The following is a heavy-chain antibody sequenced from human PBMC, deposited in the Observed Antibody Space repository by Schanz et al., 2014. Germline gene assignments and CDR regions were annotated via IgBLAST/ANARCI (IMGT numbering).Heavy chain of an antibody. J-gene: IGHJ5*02. Sequence: QVQLQESGPGLVKPSETLSLTCTVSGGSVSTYKWGWIRQPPGKGLEYIGLISYGGLSDYNPSLKSRVTISLDTSKNQFSLNLNSVTAADTAVYYCARESVSRTRLFEPWGQGTLVTVSS. V-gene: IGHV4-59*02. CDR2: ISYGGLS. CDR1: GGSVSTYK. D-gene: IGHD3-3*01. CDR3: ARESVSRTRLFEP.